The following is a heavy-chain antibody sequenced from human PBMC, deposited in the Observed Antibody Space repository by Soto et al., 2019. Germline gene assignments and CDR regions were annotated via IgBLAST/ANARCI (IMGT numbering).Heavy chain of an antibody. D-gene: IGHD3-22*01. CDR2: INPSGGST. J-gene: IGHJ4*02. Sequence: ASVKVSCKASGYTFTSYYMHWVRQAPGQGLEWMGIINPSGGSTSYAQKFQGRVTMTRDTSTSTVYMELSSLRSEDTAVYYCARAGPEDLTKYYYDSSGYFDYWGQGTLVTVSS. CDR3: ARAGPEDLTKYYYDSSGYFDY. CDR1: GYTFTSYY. V-gene: IGHV1-46*01.